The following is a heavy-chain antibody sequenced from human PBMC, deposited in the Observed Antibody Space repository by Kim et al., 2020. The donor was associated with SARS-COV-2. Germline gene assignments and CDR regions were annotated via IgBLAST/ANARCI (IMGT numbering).Heavy chain of an antibody. CDR3: ARETFDSSGYQSPVDY. CDR1: GYTFTSYG. V-gene: IGHV1-18*04. CDR2: ISAYNGNT. Sequence: ASVKVSCKASGYTFTSYGISWVRQAPGQGLEWMGWISAYNGNTNYAQKLQGRVTMTTDTSTSTAYMELRSLRSDDTAVYYCARETFDSSGYQSPVDYWGQGTLVTVSS. D-gene: IGHD3-22*01. J-gene: IGHJ4*02.